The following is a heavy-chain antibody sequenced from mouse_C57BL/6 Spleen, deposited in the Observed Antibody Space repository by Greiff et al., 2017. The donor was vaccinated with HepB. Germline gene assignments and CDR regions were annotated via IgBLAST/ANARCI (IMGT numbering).Heavy chain of an antibody. CDR2: INPYNGGT. CDR1: GYTFTDYY. CDR3: AREGMGRRFAY. D-gene: IGHD2-3*01. J-gene: IGHJ3*01. V-gene: IGHV1-19*01. Sequence: DVKLQESGPVLVKPGASVKMSCKASGYTFTDYYMNWVKQSHGKSLEWIGVINPYNGGTSYNQKFKGKATLTVDKSSSTAYMELNSLTSEDSAVYYCAREGMGRRFAYWGQGTLVTVSA.